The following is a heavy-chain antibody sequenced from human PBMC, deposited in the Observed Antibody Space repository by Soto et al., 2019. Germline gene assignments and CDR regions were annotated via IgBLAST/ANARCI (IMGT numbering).Heavy chain of an antibody. CDR2: IYPGDSDT. CDR1: GYSFSTYS. D-gene: IGHD6-13*01. CDR3: ARAIAAAAYFDY. Sequence: EVQLVQSGAEVKKPGESLKISCKGSGYSFSTYSIGWVRQMPGKGLEWMGLIYPGDSDTRYSPSFQGQVTISADKSISTANLQWSSLKASDTAMYYSARAIAAAAYFDYWGQGTLVTVSS. V-gene: IGHV5-51*01. J-gene: IGHJ4*02.